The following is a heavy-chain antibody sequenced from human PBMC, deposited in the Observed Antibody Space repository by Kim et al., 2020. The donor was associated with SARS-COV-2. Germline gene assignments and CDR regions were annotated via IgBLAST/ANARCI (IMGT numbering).Heavy chain of an antibody. CDR3: ARIGIAVAGTRVYFDY. D-gene: IGHD6-19*01. Sequence: SLKSRVTISVDKSKNQFSLKLSSVTAADTAVYYCARIGIAVAGTRVYFDYWGQGTLVTVSS. V-gene: IGHV4-4*02. J-gene: IGHJ4*02.